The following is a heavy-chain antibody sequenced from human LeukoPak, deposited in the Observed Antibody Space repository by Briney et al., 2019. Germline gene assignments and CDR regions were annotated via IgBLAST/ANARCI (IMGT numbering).Heavy chain of an antibody. CDR2: IKQDGSEK. Sequence: GGSLRLSCAASGFTFSSYWMSWVRQAPGKGLEWVANIKQDGSEKYYADSVKGRFTISRDNAKNSLYLQMNSLRAEDTAVYYCARDGDTGYYYGSGSYYIPNNWFDPWGQGTLVTVSS. J-gene: IGHJ5*02. V-gene: IGHV3-7*03. D-gene: IGHD3-10*01. CDR1: GFTFSSYW. CDR3: ARDGDTGYYYGSGSYYIPNNWFDP.